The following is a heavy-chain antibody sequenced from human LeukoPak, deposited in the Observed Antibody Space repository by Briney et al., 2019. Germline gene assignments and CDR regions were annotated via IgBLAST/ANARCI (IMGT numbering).Heavy chain of an antibody. CDR2: INYSGNT. CDR3: ARLNVLNNSVLHHFDR. CDR1: GGSISDYY. Sequence: SETLSLTRTVSGGSISDYYWSWIRQPPGKGLEWIAYINYSGNTDYNPSLKSRVTISVDTSKNHFSLKLNSVTAADTAVYYCARLNVLNNSVLHHFDRWGQGTLVTVSS. J-gene: IGHJ4*02. D-gene: IGHD1/OR15-1a*01. V-gene: IGHV4-59*08.